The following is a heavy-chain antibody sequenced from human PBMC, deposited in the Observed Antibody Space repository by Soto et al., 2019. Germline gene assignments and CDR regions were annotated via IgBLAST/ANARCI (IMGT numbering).Heavy chain of an antibody. CDR1: GGTFSSYA. Sequence: SVKVSCKASGGTFSSYAISWVRQAPGQGLEWMGGIIPIFGTANYAQKFQGRVTITADESTSTAYMELSSLRSEDTAVYYCARDRGVYSNSDYFYGMDVWGQGTTVTVSS. J-gene: IGHJ6*02. CDR3: ARDRGVYSNSDYFYGMDV. D-gene: IGHD4-4*01. V-gene: IGHV1-69*13. CDR2: IIPIFGTA.